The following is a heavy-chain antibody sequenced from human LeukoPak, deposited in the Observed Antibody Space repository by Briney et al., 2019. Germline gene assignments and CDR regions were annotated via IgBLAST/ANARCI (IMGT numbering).Heavy chain of an antibody. D-gene: IGHD3-10*01. CDR3: ARVLARGSEAMYYYYGMDV. CDR2: ISYSGST. Sequence: SETLSLTCTVSGGSISSYYWSWIRQPPGKGLEWIGYISYSGSTNYIPSLKSRVTISVDTSKNQFSLKLSSVTAADTAVYYCARVLARGSEAMYYYYGMDVWGQGTTVTVSS. J-gene: IGHJ6*02. V-gene: IGHV4-59*12. CDR1: GGSISSYY.